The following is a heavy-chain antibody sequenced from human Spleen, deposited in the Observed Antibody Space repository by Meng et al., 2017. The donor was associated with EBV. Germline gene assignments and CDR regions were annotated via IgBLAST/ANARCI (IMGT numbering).Heavy chain of an antibody. V-gene: IGHV4-30-2*01. CDR1: GCSINNGGYS. J-gene: IGHJ5*02. CDR2: IYQSGSA. CDR3: ARGGGYGDYEGWFDP. Sequence: QLQLQESGSGLVKPSQTLSLTCAVSGCSINNGGYSWSWIRQPPGKGLDWIGYIYQSGSAYYNPSLKSRVTMSVDMSKNQFSLKLSSVTAADTAVYYCARGGGYGDYEGWFDPWGQGTLVTVSS. D-gene: IGHD4-17*01.